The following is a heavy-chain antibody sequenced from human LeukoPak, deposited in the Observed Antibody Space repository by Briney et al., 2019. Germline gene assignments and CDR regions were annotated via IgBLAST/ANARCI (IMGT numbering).Heavy chain of an antibody. CDR1: GYTFTSYD. CDR3: ARRSSGYDFLYEDY. Sequence: ASVKVSCKASGYTFTSYDINWVRQATGQGLEWMGWMNPDSGNTGYAQKFQGRVTMTRNTSISTAYTELSSLRSEDTAVYYCARRSSGYDFLYEDYWGQGTLVTVSS. V-gene: IGHV1-8*01. J-gene: IGHJ4*02. D-gene: IGHD5-12*01. CDR2: MNPDSGNT.